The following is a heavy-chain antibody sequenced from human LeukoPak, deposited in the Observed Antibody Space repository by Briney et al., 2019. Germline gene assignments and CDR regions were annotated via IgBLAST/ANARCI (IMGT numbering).Heavy chain of an antibody. Sequence: PSETLSLTCTVSGGSISSNYWSWIRQPPGKGLEWIGYIYYSGSTNYNPSLKSRVTISVDTSKNQFSLKLSSVTAADTAVYYCARPLRWELPYPLGYWGQGTLVTVSS. CDR3: ARPLRWELPYPLGY. CDR1: GGSISSNY. J-gene: IGHJ4*02. CDR2: IYYSGST. D-gene: IGHD1-26*01. V-gene: IGHV4-59*12.